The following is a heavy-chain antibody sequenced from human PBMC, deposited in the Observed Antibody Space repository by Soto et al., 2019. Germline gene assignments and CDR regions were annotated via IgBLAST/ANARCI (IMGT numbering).Heavy chain of an antibody. D-gene: IGHD2-2*01. CDR3: ARGRSSTSPYPIGY. CDR2: IYHSGST. Sequence: SETLSLTCAVSGGSISSSNWRSWVRQPPGKGLEWIGEIYHSGSTNYNPSLKSRVTISVDKSKNQFSLKLSSVTAADTAVYYCARGRSSTSPYPIGYWGQGTLVTVS. V-gene: IGHV4-4*02. J-gene: IGHJ4*02. CDR1: GGSISSSNW.